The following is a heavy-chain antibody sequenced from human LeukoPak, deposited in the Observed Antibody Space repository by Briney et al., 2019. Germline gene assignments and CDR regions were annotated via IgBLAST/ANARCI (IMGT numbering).Heavy chain of an antibody. CDR2: IYYSGST. V-gene: IGHV4-31*03. Sequence: PSQTLSLTCTVSGGSISSGGYYWSWIRQHPGKGLEWIGYIYYSGSTYYNPSLKSRVTISVDTSKNQFSLKLSSVTAADTAVYYCAGGDFWSGYFDYWGQGTLVTVSS. D-gene: IGHD3-3*01. CDR3: AGGDFWSGYFDY. CDR1: GGSISSGGYY. J-gene: IGHJ4*02.